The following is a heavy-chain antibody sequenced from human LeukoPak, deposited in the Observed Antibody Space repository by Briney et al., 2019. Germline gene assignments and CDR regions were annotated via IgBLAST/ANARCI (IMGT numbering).Heavy chain of an antibody. Sequence: GGSLRLSCAASGFTFSSYAMHWVRQAPGKGPEWVAVISYDGSNKYYADSVKGRFTISRDNSKNTLYLQMNSLRAEDTAVYYCARGGQGSSSWFSYYFDYWGQGTLVTVSS. CDR1: GFTFSSYA. D-gene: IGHD6-13*01. J-gene: IGHJ4*02. CDR2: ISYDGSNK. CDR3: ARGGQGSSSWFSYYFDY. V-gene: IGHV3-30-3*01.